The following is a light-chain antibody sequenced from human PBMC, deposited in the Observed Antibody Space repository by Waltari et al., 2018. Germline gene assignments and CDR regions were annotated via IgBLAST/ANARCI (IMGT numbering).Light chain of an antibody. V-gene: IGLV2-23*02. J-gene: IGLJ2*01. CDR1: YSNVGSYDL. CDR2: EVL. Sequence: QSALTQPASVSGSLGQSISTSCSGTYSNVGSYDLVSWYHQPPGEAPKLLIYEVLKRPSGISNRFSGSKSGNAASLTISALQPEDEGTYYCCSYASSSPRLIFGGGTELSVL. CDR3: CSYASSSPRLI.